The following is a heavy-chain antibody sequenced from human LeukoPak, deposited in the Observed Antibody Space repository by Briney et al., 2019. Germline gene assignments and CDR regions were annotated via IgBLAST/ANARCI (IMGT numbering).Heavy chain of an antibody. J-gene: IGHJ4*02. V-gene: IGHV4-39*07. Sequence: PSETLSLTCSVSGASISSGNNYWGWIRQPPGKTLEWIGSIYTSGSTYYNPSLKSRVIIIIDTPKNHFSLTLSSVNAADQAVYYCARAVGTDGYNLWVYWGQGTLVTVSS. CDR2: IYTSGST. CDR1: GASISSGNNY. CDR3: ARAVGTDGYNLWVY. D-gene: IGHD5-24*01.